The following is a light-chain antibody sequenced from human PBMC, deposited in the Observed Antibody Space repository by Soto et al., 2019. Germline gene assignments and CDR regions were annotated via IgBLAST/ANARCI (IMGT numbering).Light chain of an antibody. CDR1: SSNIESHT. CDR3: AAWDDSLNWV. J-gene: IGLJ3*02. V-gene: IGLV1-44*01. CDR2: RNN. Sequence: QPVLTQPPSASGTPGQRVTISCSGSSSNIESHTVNWYQQFPGTAPKLLIYRNNQRPSGVPDRFSGSKSGTSASLAISGLQSEDEADYYCAAWDDSLNWVFGGGTKLTVL.